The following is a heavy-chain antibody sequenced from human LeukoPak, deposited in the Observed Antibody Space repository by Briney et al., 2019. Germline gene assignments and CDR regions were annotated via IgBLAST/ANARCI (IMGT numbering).Heavy chain of an antibody. CDR1: GFTFSSYS. J-gene: IGHJ6*02. Sequence: GGSLRLSCAASGFTFSSYSMNWVRQAPGKGLEWVSSISSSSSYIYYADSVKGRFTISRDNAKNSLYLQMNSLRAEDTAVYYCAKWEVVSGYYYFTTYYYYGMDVWGQGTTVTVSS. CDR3: AKWEVVSGYYYFTTYYYYGMDV. D-gene: IGHD3-3*01. CDR2: ISSSSSYI. V-gene: IGHV3-21*01.